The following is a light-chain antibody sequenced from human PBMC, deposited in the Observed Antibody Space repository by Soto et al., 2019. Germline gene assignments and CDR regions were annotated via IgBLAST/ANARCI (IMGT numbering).Light chain of an antibody. CDR3: QQYKHGPVT. V-gene: IGKV3-15*01. CDR2: AAS. J-gene: IGKJ1*01. CDR1: QSVSSS. Sequence: EIVMTQSPVTLSVSPGERATLSCRASQSVSSSLAWYQQKPGQAPRLLIHAASTRAIGIPARFSGSGSGTEFTLTVSSLQAEDFAVYYCQQYKHGPVTFGPGTKVEL.